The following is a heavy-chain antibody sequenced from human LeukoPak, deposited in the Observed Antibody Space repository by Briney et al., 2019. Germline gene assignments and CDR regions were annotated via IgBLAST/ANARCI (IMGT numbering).Heavy chain of an antibody. D-gene: IGHD6-6*01. Sequence: GGSLRLSCAASGFTFSSYSMNWVRQAPGKGLEWVSSISSSSSYIYYADSVKGRFTISRDNAKNSLYLQMNSQRAEDTAVYYCARRARSSSPHPNDYWGQGTLVTVSS. J-gene: IGHJ4*02. CDR2: ISSSSSYI. CDR3: ARRARSSSPHPNDY. CDR1: GFTFSSYS. V-gene: IGHV3-21*01.